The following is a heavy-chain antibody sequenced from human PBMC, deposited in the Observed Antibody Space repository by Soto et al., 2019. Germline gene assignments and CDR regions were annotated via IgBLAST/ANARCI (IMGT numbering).Heavy chain of an antibody. CDR1: GGTFSSYA. V-gene: IGHV1-69*06. CDR3: AREVPAAIPGYYYYGMDV. J-gene: IGHJ6*02. D-gene: IGHD2-2*02. CDR2: IIPIFGTA. Sequence: QVQLVQSGAEVKKPGSSVKVSCKASGGTFSSYAISWVRQAPGQGLEWMGGIIPIFGTANYAQKFQGRVTITADKSTSTAYMELSSLRSEDTAVYYCAREVPAAIPGYYYYGMDVWGQGTTVTVSS.